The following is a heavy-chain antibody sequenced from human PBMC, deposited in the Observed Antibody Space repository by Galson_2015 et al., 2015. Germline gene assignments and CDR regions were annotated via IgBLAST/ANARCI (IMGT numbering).Heavy chain of an antibody. CDR2: ISSSSSYI. D-gene: IGHD6-19*01. CDR1: GLTFSSYS. Sequence: SLRLSCAASGLTFSSYSMNWVRQAPGKGLEWVSSISSSSSYIYYADSVKGRFTISRDNAKNSLYLQMNSLRAEDTAVYYCARDEAFIAVAGTEVDAFDIWGQGTMVTVSS. J-gene: IGHJ3*02. CDR3: ARDEAFIAVAGTEVDAFDI. V-gene: IGHV3-21*01.